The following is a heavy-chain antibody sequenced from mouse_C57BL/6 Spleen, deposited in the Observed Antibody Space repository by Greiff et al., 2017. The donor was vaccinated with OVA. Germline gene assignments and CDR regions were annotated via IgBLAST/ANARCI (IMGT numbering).Heavy chain of an antibody. CDR2: ISYSGST. J-gene: IGHJ4*01. V-gene: IGHV3-8*01. CDR1: GYSITRDY. CDR3: AREGGYYYAMDY. Sequence: EVKVVESGPGLAKPSQTLSLTCSVTGYSITRDYWNWIRKFPGNKLEYIGYISYSGSTYYTPSLKTRITITRDTSKNQYYLQLNSVTTEDTATDYWAREGGYYYAMDYWGQGTSVTVSS.